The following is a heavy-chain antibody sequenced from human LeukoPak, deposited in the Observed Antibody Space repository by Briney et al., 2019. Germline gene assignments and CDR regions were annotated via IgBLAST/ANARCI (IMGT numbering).Heavy chain of an antibody. J-gene: IGHJ4*02. CDR3: AKVLSAAGLDY. V-gene: IGHV3-23*01. Sequence: SGRSLRLSCAASGFTFGSSAMSWVRQAPGKGLEWASSISSSGGSGGTPYYADSVKGRFTISRDNSKNTVSLQMSSLRAEDTAVYYCAKVLSAAGLDYWGQGTLVTVSS. CDR2: ISSSGGSGGTP. CDR1: GFTFGSSA. D-gene: IGHD6-13*01.